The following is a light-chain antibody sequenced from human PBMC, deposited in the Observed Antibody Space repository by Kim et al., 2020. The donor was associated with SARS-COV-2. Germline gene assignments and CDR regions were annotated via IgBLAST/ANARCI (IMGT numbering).Light chain of an antibody. V-gene: IGLV3-21*04. Sequence: SYELTQPPSVSVAPGETARITCGGNNIGSKSVHWYQQKPGQAPVLVIYYDSDRPSGIPERFSGSNSGNTATLTISRVEAVDEADYYCQVWDSSSDQPYVFGTGTKITVL. CDR3: QVWDSSSDQPYV. J-gene: IGLJ1*01. CDR1: NIGSKS. CDR2: YDS.